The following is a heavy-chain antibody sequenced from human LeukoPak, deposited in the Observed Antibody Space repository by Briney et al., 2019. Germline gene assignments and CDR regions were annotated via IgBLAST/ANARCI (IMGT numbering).Heavy chain of an antibody. Sequence: GGSLGLSCAASGFIFNDYAMHWVRQPPGKGLEWVSTISWNSGNKLYTDSVKGRFTISRDNAENSLYLQMTGLRPEDTALYYCAKDMDFWSGSDYWGQGTLVTVSS. J-gene: IGHJ4*02. CDR3: AKDMDFWSGSDY. V-gene: IGHV3-9*01. D-gene: IGHD3-3*01. CDR1: GFIFNDYA. CDR2: ISWNSGNK.